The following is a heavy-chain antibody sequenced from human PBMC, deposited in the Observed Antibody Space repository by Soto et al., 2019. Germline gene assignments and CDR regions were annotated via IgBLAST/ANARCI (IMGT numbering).Heavy chain of an antibody. V-gene: IGHV3-30*18. D-gene: IGHD2-2*01. CDR1: VFTFSCYG. CDR2: ISFDESNR. CDR3: AKAYCSSASCSGGYYYYAMDV. J-gene: IGHJ6*01. Sequence: SLRLSSADSVFTFSCYGMHSVRQAPGKGLEWVAVISFDESNRYYADSVKGRFTISRDSSKNTLYLQMNSLRAGDTAVYYCAKAYCSSASCSGGYYYYAMDVWGQGTTVTVSS.